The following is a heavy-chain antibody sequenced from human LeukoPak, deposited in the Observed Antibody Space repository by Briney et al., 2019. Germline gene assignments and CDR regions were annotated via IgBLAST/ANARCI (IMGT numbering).Heavy chain of an antibody. V-gene: IGHV3-21*01. D-gene: IGHD2-15*01. CDR2: ISSSSSYI. Sequence: PGGSLRLSCAASGFTFSSYSMNWVRQAPGKGLEWVSSISSSSSYIYYADSVKGRFTISRDNAKNSLYLQMNSLRAEDTAVYYCARDHMVAATTSFDYWGQGTPVTVSS. CDR3: ARDHMVAATTSFDY. CDR1: GFTFSSYS. J-gene: IGHJ4*02.